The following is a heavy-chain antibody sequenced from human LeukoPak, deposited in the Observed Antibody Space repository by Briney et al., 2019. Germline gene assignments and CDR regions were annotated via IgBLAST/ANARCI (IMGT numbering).Heavy chain of an antibody. V-gene: IGHV4-31*03. J-gene: IGHJ4*02. CDR1: GGSLSGYY. CDR3: ARGNTISDPPFDY. CDR2: IYYSGST. D-gene: IGHD3-3*01. Sequence: SETLSLTCTVSGGSLSGYYWSWIRQHPGKGLEWIGYIYYSGSTYYNPSLKSRVTISVDTSKNQFSLKLSSVTAADTAVYYCARGNTISDPPFDYWGQGTLVTVSS.